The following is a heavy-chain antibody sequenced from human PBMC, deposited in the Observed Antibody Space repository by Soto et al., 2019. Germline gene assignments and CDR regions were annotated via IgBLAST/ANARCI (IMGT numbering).Heavy chain of an antibody. D-gene: IGHD2-15*01. CDR2: IYYTGST. J-gene: IGHJ4*02. CDR3: AREGQYCSGGSCYALDY. CDR1: NGSINSAGHF. Sequence: SETLSLTCSVSNGSINSAGHFWSWLRQHPGKGLEWLGYIYYTGSTYYNPSLKSRVTISVDTSKNQFSLKLSSVTAADTAVYYCAREGQYCSGGSCYALDYWGQGTLVTVSS. V-gene: IGHV4-31*03.